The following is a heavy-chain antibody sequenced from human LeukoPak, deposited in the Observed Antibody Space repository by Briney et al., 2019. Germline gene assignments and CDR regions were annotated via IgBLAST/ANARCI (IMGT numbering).Heavy chain of an antibody. D-gene: IGHD3-22*01. CDR3: ARRPTTMNAFDI. J-gene: IGHJ3*02. Sequence: SETLSLTCTVSGGSISSSSYYWGWVRQPPGKGLEWIGSIRYTHTGSTYYNPSLKSRVTMSGDTSKNQFSLKVTSVTAADMAVYYCARRPTTMNAFDIWGQGTMVTVSS. V-gene: IGHV4-39*01. CDR2: IRYTHTGST. CDR1: GGSISSSSYY.